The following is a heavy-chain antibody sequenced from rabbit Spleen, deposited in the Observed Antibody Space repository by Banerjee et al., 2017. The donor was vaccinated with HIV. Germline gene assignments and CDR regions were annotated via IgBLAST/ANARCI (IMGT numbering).Heavy chain of an antibody. CDR2: INAVTGKA. J-gene: IGHJ4*01. Sequence: QEQLVESGGGLVKPEGSLKLSCTASGFSFSNKAVMCWVRQAPGKGLEWIACINAVTGKAVYASWVDGRFPISSHNAQNTLYLQLNSLTAADTATYFCVRDLGYDDDSEKGYFNLWGPGTLVTVS. CDR1: GFSFSNKAV. V-gene: IGHV1S45*01. D-gene: IGHD2-1*01. CDR3: VRDLGYDDDSEKGYFNL.